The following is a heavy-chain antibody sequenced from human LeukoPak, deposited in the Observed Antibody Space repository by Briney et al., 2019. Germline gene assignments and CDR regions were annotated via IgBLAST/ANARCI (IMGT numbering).Heavy chain of an antibody. V-gene: IGHV1-46*01. CDR1: GYIFTSYY. Sequence: ASVKVSCKASGYIFTSYYMHWVRQAPGQGLEWMGIINPSGGSTSYAQKFQRRVTMTRDTSTSTVYMELSSLSSEDTAVYYCAKDQTDCSSTSCYNFHYGMDVWGQGTTVTVSS. CDR2: INPSGGST. CDR3: AKDQTDCSSTSCYNFHYGMDV. D-gene: IGHD2-2*02. J-gene: IGHJ6*02.